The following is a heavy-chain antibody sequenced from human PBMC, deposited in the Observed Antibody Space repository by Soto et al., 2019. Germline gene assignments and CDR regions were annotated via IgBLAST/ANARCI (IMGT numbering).Heavy chain of an antibody. J-gene: IGHJ2*01. Sequence: EVQLVESGGGLVQPGGSLRLSCEASGLTFSTYDMHWVRQAPGKGLEWVSAIGTGGDTYYPGSVRGRFIISRENAKNSLYLQMNSLTVGDTAVYYCAREVVDSKSSGWFFDLWGRGTLVTVSS. V-gene: IGHV3-13*01. D-gene: IGHD2-15*01. CDR1: GLTFSTYD. CDR3: AREVVDSKSSGWFFDL. CDR2: IGTGGDT.